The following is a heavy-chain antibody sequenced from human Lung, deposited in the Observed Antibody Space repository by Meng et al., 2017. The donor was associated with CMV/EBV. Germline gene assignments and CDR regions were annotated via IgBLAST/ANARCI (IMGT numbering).Heavy chain of an antibody. CDR2: IGGSGASK. CDR3: ARGTRKGGNFPFFHYDMDV. J-gene: IGHJ6*02. CDR1: GFTFSDYV. D-gene: IGHD4-23*01. Sequence: SCAASGFTFSDYVMYWVRQAPGKGLEWISYIGGSGASKYYAESVKGRFTMSRDNVDDSLYLQMNSLSPDDTATYYCARGTRKGGNFPFFHYDMDVWXQGTTVTVSS. V-gene: IGHV3-48*03.